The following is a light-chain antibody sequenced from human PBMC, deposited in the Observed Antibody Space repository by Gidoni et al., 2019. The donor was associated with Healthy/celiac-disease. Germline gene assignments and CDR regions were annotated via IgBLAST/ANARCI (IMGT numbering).Light chain of an antibody. J-gene: IGLJ2*01. CDR1: NIGRKS. CDR3: QVWDSSSDRVV. CDR2: DDS. V-gene: IGLV3-21*02. Sequence: SYVLPQPPSVSVAPGQTARITCGGNNIGRKSVHWYQQKPGQAPVLVVYDDSDRPSGIPERFAGSNSGNTATLTISRGEAGDEADYYCQVWDSSSDRVVFGGGTKLTVL.